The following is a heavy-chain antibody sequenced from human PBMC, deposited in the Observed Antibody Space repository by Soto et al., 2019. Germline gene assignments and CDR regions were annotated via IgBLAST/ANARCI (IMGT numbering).Heavy chain of an antibody. CDR3: AKGDFWSGYYTSGGFDY. Sequence: PGGSLRLSCAASGFTFSSYAMSWVRQDPGKGLEWVSAISGSGGSTYYADSVKGRFTISRDNSKNTLYLQMNSLRAEDTAVYYCAKGDFWSGYYTSGGFDYWGQGTLVTVSS. CDR1: GFTFSSYA. CDR2: ISGSGGST. V-gene: IGHV3-23*01. J-gene: IGHJ4*02. D-gene: IGHD3-3*01.